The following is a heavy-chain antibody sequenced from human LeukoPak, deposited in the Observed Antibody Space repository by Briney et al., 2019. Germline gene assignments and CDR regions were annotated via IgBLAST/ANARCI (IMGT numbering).Heavy chain of an antibody. D-gene: IGHD6-13*01. CDR1: GFTFSGYW. J-gene: IGHJ4*02. V-gene: IGHV3-7*01. CDR2: IKQDGSAT. CDR3: ARMYSSSWYS. Sequence: PGGSLRLSCAASGFTFSGYWMSWVRQAPGKGLEWVANIKQDGSATYYVASVKGRFTISRDNAKNSLYLQMNSLRAEDTAVYYCARMYSSSWYSWGQGTLVTVSS.